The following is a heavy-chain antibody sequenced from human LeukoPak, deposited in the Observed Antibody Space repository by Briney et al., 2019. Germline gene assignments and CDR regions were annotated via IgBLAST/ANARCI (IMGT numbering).Heavy chain of an antibody. CDR3: AREAFGSPLDY. V-gene: IGHV4-34*01. J-gene: IGHJ4*02. CDR2: INHSGST. CDR1: GGSISSYY. D-gene: IGHD3-10*01. Sequence: PSEALSLTCTVSGGSISSYYWSWIRQPPGKGLEWIGEINHSGSTNYNPSLKSRVTISVDTSKNQFSLKLSSVTAADTAVYYCAREAFGSPLDYWGQGTLVTVSS.